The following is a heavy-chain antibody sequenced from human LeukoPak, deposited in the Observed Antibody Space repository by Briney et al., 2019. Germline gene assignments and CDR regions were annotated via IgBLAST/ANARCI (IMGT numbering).Heavy chain of an antibody. D-gene: IGHD3-10*01. CDR2: ISWNSI. CDR1: GFIFDDYA. CDR3: ARGSMVRGVIRYYYYYGMDV. Sequence: GGSLRLSCAASGFIFDDYAMHWVRQAPGKGLEWVSGISWNSIGYADSVKGRFTISRDNAKNSLYLQMNSLRAEDTAVYYCARGSMVRGVIRYYYYYGMDVWGQGTTVTVSS. J-gene: IGHJ6*02. V-gene: IGHV3-9*01.